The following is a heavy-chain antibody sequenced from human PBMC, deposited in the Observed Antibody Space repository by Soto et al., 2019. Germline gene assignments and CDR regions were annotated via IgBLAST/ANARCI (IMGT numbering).Heavy chain of an antibody. J-gene: IGHJ6*02. CDR2: IWYDGSNK. CDR3: GRPLVVAARGHYSYGMDV. CDR1: GFTFSSYG. Sequence: QVQLVESGGGVVQPGRSLRLSCETSGFTFSSYGMHWVRQAPGKGLEWVAIIWYDGSNKYYVDSVKGRFTISRDNSKYRRYRRLSRLGVEDAAVCYCGRPLVVAARGHYSYGMDVGGPGTTVIVSS. V-gene: IGHV3-33*01. D-gene: IGHD2-15*01.